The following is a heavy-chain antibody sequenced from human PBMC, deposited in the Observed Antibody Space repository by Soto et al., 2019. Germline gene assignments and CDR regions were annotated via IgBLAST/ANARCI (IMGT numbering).Heavy chain of an antibody. V-gene: IGHV2-26*01. J-gene: IGHJ6*02. Sequence: QVTLKESGPVLVKPTETLTLTCTVSGFSLSNARMGVSWIRQPPGKALEWLAHIFSNDEKSYSKSLKSRLTISKDTSKRQVVLTMTNMDPVDTATYYGARIHRPYYYFWSGPPHGMDVCGQVTTVTVSS. CDR3: ARIHRPYYYFWSGPPHGMDV. CDR1: GFSLSNARMG. CDR2: IFSNDEK. D-gene: IGHD3-3*01.